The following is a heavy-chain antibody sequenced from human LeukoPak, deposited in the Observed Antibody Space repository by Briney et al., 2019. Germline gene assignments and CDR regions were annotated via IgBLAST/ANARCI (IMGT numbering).Heavy chain of an antibody. Sequence: GGSLRLSCAASGFTFSSYAMSWVRQAPGKGLGWVSGLSTSGGSTYYADSVKGRFTISRDNSKNTLYLQMNSLRAEDTAVYYCAKDRSGWYYFDYWGQGTLVTVSS. CDR2: LSTSGGST. CDR1: GFTFSSYA. D-gene: IGHD6-19*01. V-gene: IGHV3-23*01. CDR3: AKDRSGWYYFDY. J-gene: IGHJ4*02.